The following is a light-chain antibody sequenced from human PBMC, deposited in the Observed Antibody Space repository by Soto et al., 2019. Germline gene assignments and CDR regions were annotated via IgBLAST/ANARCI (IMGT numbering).Light chain of an antibody. CDR2: KAS. Sequence: DIQMTQSPSTLSASVGDRVTITCRASQSISSWLAWYQQKPGKAPKLLIYKASSLESGVPSRFSGSGSGTEFTLTISSLQPDDCAIYYCQQYKSFSLTFGGGTKVEIK. CDR3: QQYKSFSLT. J-gene: IGKJ4*01. CDR1: QSISSW. V-gene: IGKV1-5*03.